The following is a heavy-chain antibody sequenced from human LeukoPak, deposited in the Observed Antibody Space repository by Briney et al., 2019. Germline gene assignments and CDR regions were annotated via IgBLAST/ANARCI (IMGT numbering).Heavy chain of an antibody. D-gene: IGHD3-10*01. CDR1: GYTFTSYF. CDR3: ARHKGILWFGEWADI. J-gene: IGHJ3*02. CDR2: INPSGGST. V-gene: IGHV1-46*01. Sequence: WASVKVSCKASGYTFTSYFMHWVRQAPGQGLEWMGIINPSGGSTSYAQKFQGRVTMTRDTSTSTVYMELSSLRSEDTALYHCARHKGILWFGEWADIWGQGTMVTVSS.